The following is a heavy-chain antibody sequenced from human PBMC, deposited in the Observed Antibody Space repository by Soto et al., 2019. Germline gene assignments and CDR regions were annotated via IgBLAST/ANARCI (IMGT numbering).Heavy chain of an antibody. V-gene: IGHV3-23*01. CDR1: GFTFSSYA. Sequence: GGSLRLSCAASGFTFSSYAMSWVRQAPGKGLEWVSAISGSGGSTYYADSVKGRFTISRDNSKNTLYLQMNSLRAEDTAVYYCAKDFDLQTSFVAAGNFDYWGQGTLVTVSS. CDR3: AKDFDLQTSFVAAGNFDY. CDR2: ISGSGGST. D-gene: IGHD6-13*01. J-gene: IGHJ4*02.